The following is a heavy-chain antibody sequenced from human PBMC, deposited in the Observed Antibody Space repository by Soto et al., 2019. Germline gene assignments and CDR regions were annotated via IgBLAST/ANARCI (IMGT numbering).Heavy chain of an antibody. J-gene: IGHJ6*02. Sequence: QVQLVQSGAEVKKPGSSVKVSCKASGGTFSSYAISWVRQAPGQGLEWMGGIIPIFGTANYAQKFQGRVTITADESTSTAYMELCSLRSEDTAVYYCARDCSGGSCYPTYYGMDVWGQGTTVTVSS. CDR3: ARDCSGGSCYPTYYGMDV. CDR2: IIPIFGTA. D-gene: IGHD2-15*01. CDR1: GGTFSSYA. V-gene: IGHV1-69*01.